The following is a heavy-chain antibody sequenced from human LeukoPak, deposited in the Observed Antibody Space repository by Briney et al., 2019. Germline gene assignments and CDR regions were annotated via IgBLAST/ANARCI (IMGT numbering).Heavy chain of an antibody. Sequence: SETLSLTCTVSGVSISSSSYYWGWIRQPPGKGLELIGSIYYSGSTYYNPSLKSRVTISVDTSKNQFSLKLSSVTAADTAVYYCARVEVNWDAFDIWGQGTMVTASS. D-gene: IGHD1-1*01. CDR3: ARVEVNWDAFDI. CDR1: GVSISSSSYY. CDR2: IYYSGST. V-gene: IGHV4-39*07. J-gene: IGHJ3*02.